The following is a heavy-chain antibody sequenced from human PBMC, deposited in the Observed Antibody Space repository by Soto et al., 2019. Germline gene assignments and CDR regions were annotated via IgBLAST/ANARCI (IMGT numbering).Heavy chain of an antibody. J-gene: IGHJ4*02. CDR2: IYYSGST. D-gene: IGHD2-15*01. CDR3: ARGPRGGTFDY. V-gene: IGHV4-30-4*01. Sequence: SETLSLTCTVSGGSISSGDYYWSWIRQPPGKGLEWIGYIYYSGSTYYNPSLKSRVTISVDTSKNQFSLKLSSVTAADTAVYYCARGPRGGTFDYWGQGTLVTVS. CDR1: GGSISSGDYY.